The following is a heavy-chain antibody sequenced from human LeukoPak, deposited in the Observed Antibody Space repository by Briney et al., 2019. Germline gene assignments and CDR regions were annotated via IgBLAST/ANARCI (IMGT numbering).Heavy chain of an antibody. J-gene: IGHJ4*02. D-gene: IGHD2-15*01. CDR2: IDHSGRT. V-gene: IGHV4-34*01. CDR1: GGSFSDYY. Sequence: SETLSLTCAVFGGSFSDYYWSWVRQPPGKGLEWIGEIDHSGRTNCNPSLKSRLTISIDTSKNQFSLKLSSVTAADTGVYYCARLCSGGHCNSDYWGQGTLVTVSS. CDR3: ARLCSGGHCNSDY.